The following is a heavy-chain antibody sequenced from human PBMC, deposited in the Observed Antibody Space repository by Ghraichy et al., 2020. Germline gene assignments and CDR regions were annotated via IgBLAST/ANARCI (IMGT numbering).Heavy chain of an antibody. J-gene: IGHJ6*02. V-gene: IGHV4-34*01. CDR1: GGSFSGYY. D-gene: IGHD6-13*01. CDR2: INHSGST. CDR3: ARGALPPGYSSSWYGPPRAGYGMDV. Sequence: SETLSLTCAVYGGSFSGYYWSWIRQPPGKGLEWIGEINHSGSTNYNPSLKSRVTISVDTSKNQFSLKLSSVTAADTAVYYCARGALPPGYSSSWYGPPRAGYGMDVWGQGTTVTVSS.